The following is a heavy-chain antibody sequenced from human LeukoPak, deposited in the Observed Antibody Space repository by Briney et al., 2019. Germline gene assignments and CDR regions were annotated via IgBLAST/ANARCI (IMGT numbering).Heavy chain of an antibody. D-gene: IGHD3-10*01. J-gene: IGHJ3*02. V-gene: IGHV1-18*01. CDR2: ISAYNGNT. Sequence: WASVKVSCKASGYTFTSYGISWVRQAPGQGLEWMGWISAYNGNTNYAQKLQGRVTMTTDTSTSTAYMELRSLRSDDTAVYYCARDMVRGVITPSDAFDIWGQGTMVTVSS. CDR3: ARDMVRGVITPSDAFDI. CDR1: GYTFTSYG.